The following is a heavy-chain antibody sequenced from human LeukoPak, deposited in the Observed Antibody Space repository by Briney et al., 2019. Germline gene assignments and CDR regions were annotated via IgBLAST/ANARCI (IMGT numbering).Heavy chain of an antibody. Sequence: GGSLRLSCAASGFTFSSYAMSWVRQAPGKGLEWVSAISGSGGSTYYADSVKGRFTISRDSSKNTLYLQMNSLRAEDTAVYYCAKDGGPSVVVVPAALYDYFDYWGQGTLVTVSS. CDR2: ISGSGGST. CDR1: GFTFSSYA. D-gene: IGHD2-2*01. J-gene: IGHJ4*02. CDR3: AKDGGPSVVVVPAALYDYFDY. V-gene: IGHV3-23*01.